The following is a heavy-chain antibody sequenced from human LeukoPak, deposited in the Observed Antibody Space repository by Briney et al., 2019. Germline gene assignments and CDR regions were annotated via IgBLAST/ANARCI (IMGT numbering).Heavy chain of an antibody. CDR1: GYTFTSYD. CDR2: MTPNSGNT. V-gene: IGHV1-8*01. Sequence: ASVKVSCKASGYTFTSYDINWVRQATGQGLEWMGWMTPNSGNTAYAQKLQGRVTMTRDTSISTAYMELSSLRSDDTAVYYCARVGQWPMVPSDYWGQGTLVTVSS. D-gene: IGHD6-19*01. CDR3: ARVGQWPMVPSDY. J-gene: IGHJ4*02.